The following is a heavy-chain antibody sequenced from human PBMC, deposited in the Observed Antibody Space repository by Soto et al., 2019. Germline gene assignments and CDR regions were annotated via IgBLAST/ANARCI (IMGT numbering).Heavy chain of an antibody. CDR1: GFTFDDYA. Sequence: DVQLVESGGGLVQPGRSLRLSCAASGFTFDDYAMHWVRQAPGKGLEWVSGISWNVGSIAYADSVKGRFTISRDNAKNSLYLQMISLRAEDTALYYCAKGVAGWYYFDYWGQGTLVTVSS. J-gene: IGHJ4*02. V-gene: IGHV3-9*01. CDR3: AKGVAGWYYFDY. D-gene: IGHD3-3*01. CDR2: ISWNVGSI.